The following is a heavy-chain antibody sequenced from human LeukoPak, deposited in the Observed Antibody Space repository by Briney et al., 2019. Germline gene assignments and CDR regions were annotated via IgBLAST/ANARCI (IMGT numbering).Heavy chain of an antibody. CDR3: AKGLIVVVTANAFDV. V-gene: IGHV3-9*01. CDR1: GFTFDVYA. Sequence: GGSLRLSCAASGFTFDVYAMHWVRQAPGKGLEWVSGISWNSGSIAYADSVKGRFTISRDNAKNSLYLQMNSLRAEDTALYYCAKGLIVVVTANAFDVWGQGTMVTVSS. D-gene: IGHD2-21*02. CDR2: ISWNSGSI. J-gene: IGHJ3*01.